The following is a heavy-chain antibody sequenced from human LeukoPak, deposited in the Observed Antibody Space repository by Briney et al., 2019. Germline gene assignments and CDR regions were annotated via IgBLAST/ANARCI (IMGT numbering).Heavy chain of an antibody. CDR1: GFTFSDYW. V-gene: IGHV3-7*04. CDR3: ARNSRYSFDI. D-gene: IGHD2/OR15-2a*01. Sequence: GGSLRLSCAASGFTFSDYWMGWVRQAPGKGLEWVAHIKSDGSEKYYVDSVRGRFTISRDNAKNSLYMPMNSLRAEDTAVYYRARNSRYSFDIWGPGTMVTVSS. J-gene: IGHJ3*02. CDR2: IKSDGSEK.